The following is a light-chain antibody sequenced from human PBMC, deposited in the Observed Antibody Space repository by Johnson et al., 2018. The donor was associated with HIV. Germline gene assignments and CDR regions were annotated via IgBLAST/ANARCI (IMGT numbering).Light chain of an antibody. J-gene: IGLJ1*01. Sequence: QSVLTQPPSVSAAPGQKVTISCYGSSSNIGNNYVSWYQQVPGTAPKLLIYDNDERPSGIPDRFSGSKSGASATLAITGLQTGDEADYYCATWDTSLRVYVFGTGPKVTVL. CDR2: DND. CDR3: ATWDTSLRVYV. V-gene: IGLV1-51*01. CDR1: SSNIGNNY.